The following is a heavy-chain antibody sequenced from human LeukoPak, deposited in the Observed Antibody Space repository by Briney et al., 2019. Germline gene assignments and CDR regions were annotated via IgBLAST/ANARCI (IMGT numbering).Heavy chain of an antibody. V-gene: IGHV3-66*02. D-gene: IGHD5-18*01. Sequence: GGSLRLSCAASGFTVSSNYMSWVRQAPGEGLEWVSVIYSGGSTYYADSVKGRFTISRDNSKNTLYLQMNSLRAEDTAVYYCARITRGYSYGPHSLDYWGQGTLVTVSS. CDR3: ARITRGYSYGPHSLDY. CDR2: IYSGGST. CDR1: GFTVSSNY. J-gene: IGHJ4*02.